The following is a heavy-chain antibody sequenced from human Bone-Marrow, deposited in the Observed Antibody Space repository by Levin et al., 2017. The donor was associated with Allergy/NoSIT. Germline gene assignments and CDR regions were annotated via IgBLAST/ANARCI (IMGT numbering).Heavy chain of an antibody. CDR1: GYTFTSYG. CDR3: ARVSAAAGIDAFDI. V-gene: IGHV1-18*01. D-gene: IGHD6-13*01. CDR2: ISAYNGNT. J-gene: IGHJ3*02. Sequence: GESLKISCKASGYTFTSYGISWVRQAPGQGLEWMGWISAYNGNTNYAQKLQGRVTMTTDTSTSTAYMELRSLRSDDTAVYYCARVSAAAGIDAFDIWGQGTMVTVSS.